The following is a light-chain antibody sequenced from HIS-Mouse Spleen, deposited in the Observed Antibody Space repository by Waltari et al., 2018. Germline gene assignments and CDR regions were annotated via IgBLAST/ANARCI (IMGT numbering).Light chain of an antibody. CDR1: SLRSYY. V-gene: IGLV3-19*01. CDR2: GKN. J-gene: IGLJ3*02. Sequence: SSELTQDPAVSVAFGQTVTITCQGDSLRSYYASWYQQKPGQAPVLVIYGKNNRPSGIPDRFSGSSSGNTASLTITGAQAEDEADYYCNSRDSSGNHWVFGGGTKLTVL. CDR3: NSRDSSGNHWV.